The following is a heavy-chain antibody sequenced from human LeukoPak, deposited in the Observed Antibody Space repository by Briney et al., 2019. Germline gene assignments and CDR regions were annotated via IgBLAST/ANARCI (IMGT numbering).Heavy chain of an antibody. CDR2: TSGSI. Sequence: GGSLRLSCAASGFNFNIYAMVWVRQAPGKGLDWFAATSGSIYYADSVKGRFTISRDDSKNTLYLQMTGLRVEDTALYFCARTGNTFSRSAYFDYWGQGTLVTVSS. CDR1: GFNFNIYA. V-gene: IGHV3-23*01. CDR3: ARTGNTFSRSAYFDY. J-gene: IGHJ4*02. D-gene: IGHD2/OR15-2a*01.